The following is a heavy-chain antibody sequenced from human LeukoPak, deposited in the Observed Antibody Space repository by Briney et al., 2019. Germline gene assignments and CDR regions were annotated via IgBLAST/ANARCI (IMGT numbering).Heavy chain of an antibody. CDR1: GGSISSGSYY. CDR3: ARAGTVLRYFVLYP. V-gene: IGHV4-61*02. CDR2: IYTSGST. J-gene: IGHJ5*02. Sequence: SETLSLTCTVSGGSISSGSYYWSWIQQPAGKGLEWIGRIYTSGSTNYNPSLKSRVTISVDTSKNQFSLKLSSVTAADTAVYYCARAGTVLRYFVLYPWGQGTLVTVSS. D-gene: IGHD3-9*01.